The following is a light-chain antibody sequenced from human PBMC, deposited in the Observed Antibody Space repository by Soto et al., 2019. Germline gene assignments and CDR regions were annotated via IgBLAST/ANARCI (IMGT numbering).Light chain of an antibody. CDR3: QQYNSYSRT. J-gene: IGKJ3*01. V-gene: IGKV1-5*01. Sequence: GDRVTLTCRASQSISSWLAWYQQKPGKAPKLLIYDASSLESGVPSRFSGSGSGTEFTLTISSLQPDDFATYYCQQYNSYSRTFGPGTKVDIK. CDR2: DAS. CDR1: QSISSW.